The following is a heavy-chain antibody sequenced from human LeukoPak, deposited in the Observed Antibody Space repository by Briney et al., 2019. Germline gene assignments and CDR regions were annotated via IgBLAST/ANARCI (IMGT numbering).Heavy chain of an antibody. D-gene: IGHD6-13*01. J-gene: IGHJ4*02. V-gene: IGHV3-30*02. Sequence: ADSVKGRFTISRDNSKNTLYLQMNSLRPEDTAVYYCAKGSSSHQSFGYWGQGTLVTVSS. CDR3: AKGSSSHQSFGY.